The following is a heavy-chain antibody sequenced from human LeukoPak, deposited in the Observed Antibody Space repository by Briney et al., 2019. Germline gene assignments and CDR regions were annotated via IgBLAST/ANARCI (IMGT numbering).Heavy chain of an antibody. CDR1: GFIFGNYW. CDR3: ARHGPHNFDY. J-gene: IGHJ4*02. CDR2: IKPDGSEH. Sequence: PGGSLRLSCAASGFIFGNYWMSWARQAPGKGLEWVANIKPDGSEHYYVDSVKGRFTISRDNAKNSLDLQMNSLRAEDTAVYYCARHGPHNFDYWGQGTLVTVSS. V-gene: IGHV3-7*01.